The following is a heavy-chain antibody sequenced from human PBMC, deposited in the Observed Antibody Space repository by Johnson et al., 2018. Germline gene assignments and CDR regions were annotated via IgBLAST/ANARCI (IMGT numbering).Heavy chain of an antibody. D-gene: IGHD4/OR15-4a*01. CDR3: AKDGGETTWCGKVDV. J-gene: IGHJ6*04. CDR2: ISSSDNTI. Sequence: QVQLVQSGGGLVKPGGSLRLSCAASGFTFSDYYMSWIRQAPGKGLEWVSYISSSDNTIYYADSVKGRFTISRDNSKNTLYLQMNSLRADDTAVYYCAKDGGETTWCGKVDVWGKGITVTVSS. CDR1: GFTFSDYY. V-gene: IGHV3-11*01.